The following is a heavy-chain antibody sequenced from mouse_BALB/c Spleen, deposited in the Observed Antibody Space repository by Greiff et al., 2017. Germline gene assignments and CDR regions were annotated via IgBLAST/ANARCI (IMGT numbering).Heavy chain of an antibody. Sequence: QVQLQQSGPGLVQPSQSLSITCTVSGFSLTSYGVHWVRQSPGKGLEWLGVIWSGGSTDYNAAFISRLSISKDNSKSQVFFKMNSLQANDTAIYYCARYYYRYDPWFAYWGQGTLVTVSA. D-gene: IGHD2-14*01. CDR1: GFSLTSYG. V-gene: IGHV2-2*02. CDR2: IWSGGST. J-gene: IGHJ3*01. CDR3: ARYYYRYDPWFAY.